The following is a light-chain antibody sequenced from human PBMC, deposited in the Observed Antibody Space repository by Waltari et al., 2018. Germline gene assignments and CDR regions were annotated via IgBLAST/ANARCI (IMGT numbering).Light chain of an antibody. CDR3: QQYYSYPPLT. V-gene: IGKV1-8*01. J-gene: IGKJ4*01. CDR1: QGINSS. Sequence: AIRMTQSPSSLSASTGDRVTINCRASQGINSSLPWYQQKPGKAPKLLIYAASTLQTGVPSRFSGSGSGTDFTLTISCLQSEDFATYYCQQYYSYPPLTFGGGTKVEIK. CDR2: AAS.